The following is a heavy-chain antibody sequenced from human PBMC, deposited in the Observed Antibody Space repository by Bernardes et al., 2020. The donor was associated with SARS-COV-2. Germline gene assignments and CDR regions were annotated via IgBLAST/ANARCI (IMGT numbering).Heavy chain of an antibody. CDR1: GGTMFSSNW. D-gene: IGHD1-26*01. J-gene: IGHJ5*02. V-gene: IGHV4-4*02. CDR2: IYHSGST. Sequence: SETLSLTCAVSGGTMFSSNWWSWVRQPPGKGLEWIGEIYHSGSTNYNPSLKSRVTISLDTSKNQFSLKLTSMTAADTAVYYCARKAYRTTWFSPWGQGTLVTVSS. CDR3: ARKAYRTTWFSP.